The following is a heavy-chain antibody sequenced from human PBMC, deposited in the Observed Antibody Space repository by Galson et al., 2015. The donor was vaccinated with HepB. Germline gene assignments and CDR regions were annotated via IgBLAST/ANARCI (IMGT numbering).Heavy chain of an antibody. Sequence: SLRLSCAASGFTFSSYAMSWVRQAPGKGLEWVSAISGSGGSTYYADSVKGRFTISRDNSKNTLYLQMNSLRAEDTAVYYCAKGGMMVRGVIITSGMDVWGQGTTVTVSS. J-gene: IGHJ6*02. CDR2: ISGSGGST. D-gene: IGHD3-10*01. V-gene: IGHV3-23*01. CDR1: GFTFSSYA. CDR3: AKGGMMVRGVIITSGMDV.